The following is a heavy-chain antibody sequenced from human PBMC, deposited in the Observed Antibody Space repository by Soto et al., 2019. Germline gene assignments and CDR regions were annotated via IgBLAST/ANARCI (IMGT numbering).Heavy chain of an antibody. CDR3: ARDLVPAAISFYGMDV. CDR2: IKPNSGAT. CDR1: GYTFTDYY. V-gene: IGHV1-2*02. J-gene: IGHJ6*02. Sequence: RASVKVSCKASGYTFTDYYIHWVRQAPGHGLEWMGWIKPNSGATNYAQKFQGRVTMTRDTSISTAYMELSRLRSDDTAVYYCARDLVPAAISFYGMDVWGQGTMVTVSS. D-gene: IGHD2-2*01.